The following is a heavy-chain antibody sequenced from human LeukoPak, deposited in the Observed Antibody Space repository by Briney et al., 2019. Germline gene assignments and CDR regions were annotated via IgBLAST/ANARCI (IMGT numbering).Heavy chain of an antibody. D-gene: IGHD2-2*01. CDR2: INPNSGGT. CDR1: GYPFTGYY. V-gene: IGHV1-2*02. CDR3: ARDQTACSSTSCYRYYYMDV. J-gene: IGHJ6*03. Sequence: ASVKVSCKASGYPFTGYYMHWVRQAAGQGLEWMGWINPNSGGTNYAQKFQGRVTMTRDTSISTAYMELSRLRSDDTAVYYCARDQTACSSTSCYRYYYMDVWGKGTTVTVSS.